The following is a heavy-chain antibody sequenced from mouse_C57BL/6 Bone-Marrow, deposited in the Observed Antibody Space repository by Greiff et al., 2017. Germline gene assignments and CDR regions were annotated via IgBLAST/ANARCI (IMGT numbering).Heavy chain of an antibody. CDR1: GYTFTSYW. V-gene: IGHV1-55*01. Sequence: QVQLQQPGAELVKPGASVKMYCKASGYTFTSYWITWVKQRPGHGLEWIGDIYPGSGSTNYNEKYKSKATLTVDTSASTAYMQLSSLTSVDSAVYYCARPYWRNYWYSDVWGTGTTVTVSS. CDR3: ARPYWRNYWYSDV. D-gene: IGHD2-10*01. J-gene: IGHJ1*03. CDR2: IYPGSGST.